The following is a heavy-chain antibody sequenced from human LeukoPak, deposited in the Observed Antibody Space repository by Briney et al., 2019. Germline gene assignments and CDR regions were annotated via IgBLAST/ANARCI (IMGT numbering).Heavy chain of an antibody. CDR3: ARYDYGDHCGFDY. CDR2: LDWDDDK. J-gene: IGHJ4*02. CDR1: GFSLSTSGMC. V-gene: IGHV2-70*11. Sequence: SGPTLVNPTQTLTLTCTFSGFSLSTSGMCVSWIRQPPGKTLDWLARLDWDDDKYYSTSLKPRLTISKDTPKNQVVLTLTTMHPVDTATYYCARYDYGDHCGFDYWGQGTLVTVSS. D-gene: IGHD4-17*01.